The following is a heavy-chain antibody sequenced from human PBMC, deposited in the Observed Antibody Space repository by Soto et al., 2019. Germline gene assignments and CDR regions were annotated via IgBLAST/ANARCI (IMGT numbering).Heavy chain of an antibody. V-gene: IGHV3-9*01. CDR1: GFTFDDYA. Sequence: EVPLVESGGGLVQPGRSLRLSCAASGFTFDDYAMHWVRQAPGKGLEWVSGISWNSGSIGYEDSVKGRFTISRDNANNSLYLQMNSLRAEDTALYYCAKGGTDSSGWYGFDYWGQGTLVTVSS. J-gene: IGHJ4*02. CDR3: AKGGTDSSGWYGFDY. D-gene: IGHD6-19*01. CDR2: ISWNSGSI.